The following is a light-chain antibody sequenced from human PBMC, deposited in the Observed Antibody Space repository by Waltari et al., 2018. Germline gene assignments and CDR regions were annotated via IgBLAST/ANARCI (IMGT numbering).Light chain of an antibody. J-gene: IGLJ2*01. Sequence: QSVLTQPPSASGTPGQRLSTSFSGSRSHIGKNYVYWHQQLPGPSPKLLISGNDQLPSGVPDRFSGSKSGTSASLAISGLRSEDEADYYCAAWDDSLGVWIFGGGTKLTVL. CDR1: RSHIGKNY. CDR3: AAWDDSLGVWI. CDR2: GND. V-gene: IGLV1-47*01.